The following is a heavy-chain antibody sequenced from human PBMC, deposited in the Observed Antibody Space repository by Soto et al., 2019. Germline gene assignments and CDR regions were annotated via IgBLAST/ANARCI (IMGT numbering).Heavy chain of an antibody. Sequence: GESLKISCQASGYSFTTYWISWVRQMPGKGLECMGRIDPTDPYTDYGPSFECHVTLSVYRSINPAYWQLSSLKASERARYDCARLSLARDGSGYHMLDSWG. D-gene: IGHD3-22*01. CDR1: GYSFTTYW. CDR2: IDPTDPYT. J-gene: IGHJ5*01. CDR3: ARLSLARDGSGYHMLDS. V-gene: IGHV5-10-1*01.